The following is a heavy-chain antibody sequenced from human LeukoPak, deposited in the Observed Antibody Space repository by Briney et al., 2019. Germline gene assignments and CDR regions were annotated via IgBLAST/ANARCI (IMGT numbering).Heavy chain of an antibody. Sequence: GGSLRLSCAASGFTFSSYWMHWVRQAPGKGLVWDSRINSDGSSTSYADSVKGRFTISRANAKNTLYLQMNSLRAEDTAVYYCARDRDDSSGYYPDYWGQGTLVTVSS. CDR2: INSDGSST. CDR3: ARDRDDSSGYYPDY. CDR1: GFTFSSYW. D-gene: IGHD3-22*01. J-gene: IGHJ4*02. V-gene: IGHV3-74*01.